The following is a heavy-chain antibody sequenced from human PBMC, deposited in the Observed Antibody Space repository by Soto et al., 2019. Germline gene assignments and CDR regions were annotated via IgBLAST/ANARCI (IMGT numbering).Heavy chain of an antibody. CDR1: GDSISSSGYY. D-gene: IGHD6-6*01. CDR3: ARDGGYYSSSSLDY. CDR2: IYYSGSA. Sequence: PSETLSLTCTVSGDSISSSGYYWSWIRQHPGKGLEWIGHIYYSGSAYYNPSLKSRVTISVDTSKNQFSLRLTSVTAADTAVYYCARDGGYYSSSSLDYWGQGILVTVSS. J-gene: IGHJ4*02. V-gene: IGHV4-31*03.